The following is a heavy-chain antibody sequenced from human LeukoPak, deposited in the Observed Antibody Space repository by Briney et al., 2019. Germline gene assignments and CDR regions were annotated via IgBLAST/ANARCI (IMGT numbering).Heavy chain of an antibody. CDR1: GDSVSINSAA. D-gene: IGHD6-6*01. J-gene: IGHJ5*02. V-gene: IGHV6-1*01. Sequence: SQTLSLTFAISGDSVSINSAAWNWIRQSPPRGLECLGSTYYRSKWYNDYAVSVKSRITINPDTSKNQFYLQLNSVTPEDTAVYYCARSDSSSSLNWFDPWGQGTLVTVSS. CDR3: ARSDSSSSLNWFDP. CDR2: TYYRSKWYN.